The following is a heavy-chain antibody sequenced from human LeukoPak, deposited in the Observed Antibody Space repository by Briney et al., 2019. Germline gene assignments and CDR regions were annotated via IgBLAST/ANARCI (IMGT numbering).Heavy chain of an antibody. V-gene: IGHV4-31*03. D-gene: IGHD3-10*01. J-gene: IGHJ4*02. CDR3: ARGRGSGFDY. CDR2: IYYSGYT. Sequence: NPSETLSLTCTVSGGSISSGVYYWRWIRQHPGKGLEWIGYIYYSGYTYYYPSLKSRVTISAYTSKNQFSLKLSSVTAADTAVYYCARGRGSGFDYWGQGTLVTVSS. CDR1: GGSISSGVYY.